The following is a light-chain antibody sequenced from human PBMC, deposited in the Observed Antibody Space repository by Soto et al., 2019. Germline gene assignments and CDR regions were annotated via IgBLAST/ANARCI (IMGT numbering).Light chain of an antibody. Sequence: DIQITQSPSSLSASVGDRVTITCRASQSISTWLAWYQQKPGKAPKLLIYAASTLENGVPTRFSGTGSETEFTLTVSSLQPDDSATYYCQQYNDYITFGQGTRLEIK. J-gene: IGKJ5*01. CDR3: QQYNDYIT. CDR2: AAS. CDR1: QSISTW. V-gene: IGKV1-5*01.